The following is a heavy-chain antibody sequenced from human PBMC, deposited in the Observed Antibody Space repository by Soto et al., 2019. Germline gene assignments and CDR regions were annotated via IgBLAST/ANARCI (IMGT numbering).Heavy chain of an antibody. CDR2: IVPIFGIT. CDR3: ARPDEGGYSSDHHYYYALDV. Sequence: QVHLLQSGAEVKKPGSSVKVSCTASGASFTRYSLSWVRQAPGQGLEWVGGIVPIFGITNYAQRFQGRVKITADESTKTASMELSSLSSDDTAVYCCARPDEGGYSSDHHYYYALDVWGQGTSVTVTS. V-gene: IGHV1-69*01. D-gene: IGHD3-22*01. CDR1: GASFTRYS. J-gene: IGHJ6*02.